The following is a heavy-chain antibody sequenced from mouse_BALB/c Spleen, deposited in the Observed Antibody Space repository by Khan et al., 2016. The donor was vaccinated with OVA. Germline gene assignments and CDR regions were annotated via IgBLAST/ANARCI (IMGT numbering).Heavy chain of an antibody. CDR2: IYPYNDGT. CDR3: ARWDYGSSYWFFDV. J-gene: IGHJ1*01. D-gene: IGHD1-1*01. Sequence: VQLQQSGPELVKPGASVKISCKASGYTFTDYNMHWVKQSHGKSLEWIGYIYPYNDGTVYNQKFKTKATLTVDNSSSTAYMELRSLTSDDSAVYYCARWDYGSSYWFFDVWGAGTTVTVSS. V-gene: IGHV1S29*02. CDR1: GYTFTDYN.